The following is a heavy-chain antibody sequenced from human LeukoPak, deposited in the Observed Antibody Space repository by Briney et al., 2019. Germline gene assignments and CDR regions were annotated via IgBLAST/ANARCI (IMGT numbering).Heavy chain of an antibody. CDR1: GYSISSGYY. Sequence: PSETLSLTCAVSGYSISSGYYWGWIRQPPGKGLEWLGSIYHSGSTYYNPSLKSRVTISVDTSKNQFSLKLSSVTAADTAAYYCARLGDYGDYADYWGQGTLVTVSS. J-gene: IGHJ4*02. D-gene: IGHD4-17*01. V-gene: IGHV4-38-2*01. CDR2: IYHSGST. CDR3: ARLGDYGDYADY.